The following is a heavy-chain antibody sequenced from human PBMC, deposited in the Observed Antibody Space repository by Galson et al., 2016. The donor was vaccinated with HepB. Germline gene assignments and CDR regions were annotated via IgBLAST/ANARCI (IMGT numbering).Heavy chain of an antibody. V-gene: IGHV3-21*01. Sequence: SLRLSCAASGFSFSDYSMNWVRQAPGRGLEWVSSISSSNNYIYYGDSVRGRFTISRDNAKNSVYLQMNSLRAEDTAVYYCARNPSGLYYYYGMDVWGTGTTVTVSS. CDR3: ARNPSGLYYYYGMDV. D-gene: IGHD2-8*02. CDR2: ISSSNNYI. CDR1: GFSFSDYS. J-gene: IGHJ6*04.